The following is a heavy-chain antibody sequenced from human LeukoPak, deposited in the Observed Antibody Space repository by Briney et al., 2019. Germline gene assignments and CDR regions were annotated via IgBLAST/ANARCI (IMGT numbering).Heavy chain of an antibody. CDR3: AKDRNPYYDISFYHYGMDV. Sequence: PGGSLRLSCAASGFTFSSYGMHWVRQAPGKGLEWVAVVSHDGSRKYYADSVKGRFTVSRDNSKNTLYVQMNSLRAKDTAVYYCAKDRNPYYDISFYHYGMDVWGQGTTVTVSS. J-gene: IGHJ6*02. CDR1: GFTFSSYG. CDR2: VSHDGSRK. D-gene: IGHD3-9*01. V-gene: IGHV3-30*18.